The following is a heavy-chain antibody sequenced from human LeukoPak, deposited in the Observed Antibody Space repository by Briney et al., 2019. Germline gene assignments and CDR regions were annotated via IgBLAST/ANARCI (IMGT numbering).Heavy chain of an antibody. Sequence: PSETLSLTCTVSGGSISNYYWSWVRQPPGKGLEWIGYIYYSGSTNYNPSLKSRVTISVDTSKNQFSLKLSSVTAADTAVYYCARPYGSGSYYPFDYWGQGTLVTVSS. CDR3: ARPYGSGSYYPFDY. D-gene: IGHD3-10*01. V-gene: IGHV4-59*13. J-gene: IGHJ4*02. CDR1: GGSISNYY. CDR2: IYYSGST.